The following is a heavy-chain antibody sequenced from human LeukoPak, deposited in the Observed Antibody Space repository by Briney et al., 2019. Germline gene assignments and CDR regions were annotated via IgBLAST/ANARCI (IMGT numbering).Heavy chain of an antibody. CDR1: GGSISSYY. Sequence: SETLSLTCTVSGGSISSYYWGWIRQPPGKGLEWIGYIYYSEITNYNPSLKSRVTISVDTSKNQFSLKLNSVTAADTAVYYCARGIANFYSYWGQGILVTVSS. V-gene: IGHV4-59*01. J-gene: IGHJ4*02. CDR2: IYYSEIT. CDR3: ARGIANFYSY. D-gene: IGHD2/OR15-2a*01.